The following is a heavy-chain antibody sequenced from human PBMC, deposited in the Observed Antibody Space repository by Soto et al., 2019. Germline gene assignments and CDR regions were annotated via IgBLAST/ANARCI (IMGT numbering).Heavy chain of an antibody. J-gene: IGHJ4*02. CDR1: GGSISSYY. V-gene: IGHV4-59*08. CDR2: IYYSGST. Sequence: QVQLQESGPGLVKPSETLFLTCTVSGGSISSYYWSWIRQPPGKGLEWIGYIYYSGSTNYNPSLKSRVTISVDTSKNQFSLKLSSVTAADTAVYYCARGMAWFGELDYWGQGTLVTVSS. D-gene: IGHD3-10*01. CDR3: ARGMAWFGELDY.